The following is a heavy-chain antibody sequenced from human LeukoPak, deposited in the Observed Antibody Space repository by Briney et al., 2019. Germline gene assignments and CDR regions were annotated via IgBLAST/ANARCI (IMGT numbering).Heavy chain of an antibody. CDR1: GGSISSDD. V-gene: IGHV4-59*01. J-gene: IGHJ4*02. CDR2: IYYSGST. CDR3: ARDLGREFDY. D-gene: IGHD3-16*01. Sequence: SETLSLTCTVSGGSISSDDWSWIRQPPGKGLEWIGYIYYSGSTYYNPSLKSRVTISVDTSKNQFSLKLSSVTAADTAVYYCARDLGREFDYWGQGTLVTVSS.